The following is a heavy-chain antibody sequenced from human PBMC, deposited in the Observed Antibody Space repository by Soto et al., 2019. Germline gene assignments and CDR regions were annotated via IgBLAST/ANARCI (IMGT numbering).Heavy chain of an antibody. CDR2: IKQDGSEE. V-gene: IGHV3-7*01. J-gene: IGHJ4*02. D-gene: IGHD3-16*02. CDR1: GFTFSSYW. CDR3: ARGGNYDYIWGSYRHDY. Sequence: HPGGSLRLSCAASGFTFSSYWISWVRQAPGKGLEWVANIKQDGSEEYYVDSVKGRFTISRDNAKNSLYLQMNSLRAEDTAVYYFARGGNYDYIWGSYRHDYWRQGTLVTVSS.